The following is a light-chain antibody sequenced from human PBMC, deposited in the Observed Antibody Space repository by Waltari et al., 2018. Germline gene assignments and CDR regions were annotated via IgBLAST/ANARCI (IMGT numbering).Light chain of an antibody. CDR1: RGINNY. Sequence: DVQMTQSPPSLSASVGDRVIITCRASRGINNYLAWFQQKPGRVPKSLIYDVSTLKSGVPSRFSGSGSGTDFTLTISSLQPEDFATYYCQQYNTYPITFGQGTRLEIK. V-gene: IGKV1-16*01. CDR2: DVS. CDR3: QQYNTYPIT. J-gene: IGKJ5*01.